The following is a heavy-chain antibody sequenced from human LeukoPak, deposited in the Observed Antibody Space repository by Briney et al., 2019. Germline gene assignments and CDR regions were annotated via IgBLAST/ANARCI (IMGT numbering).Heavy chain of an antibody. CDR1: GGTFSKDA. V-gene: IGHV1-18*01. Sequence: VASVKVSCTASGGTFSKDAISWLRQAPGQGLDWMGRISAYNGNTNYAQKLQGRVTMTTDTSTRTAYMEPRSLRSDDTAVYFCAREYYDYYEGFDYWGQGTLVTVSS. CDR3: AREYYDYYEGFDY. CDR2: ISAYNGNT. D-gene: IGHD3-22*01. J-gene: IGHJ4*02.